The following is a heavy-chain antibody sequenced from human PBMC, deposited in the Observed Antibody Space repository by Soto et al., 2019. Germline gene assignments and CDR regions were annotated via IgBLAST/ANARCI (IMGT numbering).Heavy chain of an antibody. CDR2: IIPIFGTA. D-gene: IGHD6-6*01. Sequence: SVKVSCKASGGTFSSYAISWVRQAPRQGLEWMGGIIPIFGTANYAQKFQGRVTITADESTSTAYMELSSLRSEDTAVYYCARDVGNSSPSYYYYGMDVWGQGTTVTVSS. CDR3: ARDVGNSSPSYYYYGMDV. J-gene: IGHJ6*02. V-gene: IGHV1-69*13. CDR1: GGTFSSYA.